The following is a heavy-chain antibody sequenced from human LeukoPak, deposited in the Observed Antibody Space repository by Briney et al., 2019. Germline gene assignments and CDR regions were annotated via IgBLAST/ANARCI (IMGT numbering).Heavy chain of an antibody. CDR3: TKEGGVTTAKYAFDI. CDR1: GFTFSSYA. Sequence: GGSLRLSCAASGFTFSSYAMHWVRQAPGKGLEWVAVISYDGSNKYYADSVKGRFTVSRDNSKNTLYLQMNSLRDEDTAVYYCTKEGGVTTAKYAFDIWGQGTMVTVSS. J-gene: IGHJ3*02. D-gene: IGHD1-1*01. V-gene: IGHV3-30-3*01. CDR2: ISYDGSNK.